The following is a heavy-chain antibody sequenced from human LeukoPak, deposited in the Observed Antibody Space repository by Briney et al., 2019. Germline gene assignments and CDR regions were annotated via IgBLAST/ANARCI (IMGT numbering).Heavy chain of an antibody. CDR2: IYSDGITT. Sequence: GSLRLSCVASGFTFSNYWMHWVRQAPGKGLVWVSRIYSDGITTTYADSVKGRFTISRDNAKNTLYLQMNSLRVEDTAVYYCARVPGGATFDYWGQGTLDTVSS. V-gene: IGHV3-74*01. J-gene: IGHJ4*02. CDR1: GFTFSNYW. CDR3: ARVPGGATFDY. D-gene: IGHD1-26*01.